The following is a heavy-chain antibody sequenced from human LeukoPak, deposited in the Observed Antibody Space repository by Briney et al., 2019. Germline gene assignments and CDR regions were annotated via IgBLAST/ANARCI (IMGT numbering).Heavy chain of an antibody. Sequence: SETLSLTCAVSGYSISSGYYWGWIRQPPGKGLEWIGSIYHSGSTYYNPSLKSRVTISVDTSKNQFSLKLSSVTAADTAVYYCARRRLAGPFDYWGQGTLVIVSS. CDR1: GYSISSGYY. D-gene: IGHD6-25*01. CDR2: IYHSGST. CDR3: ARRRLAGPFDY. V-gene: IGHV4-38-2*01. J-gene: IGHJ4*02.